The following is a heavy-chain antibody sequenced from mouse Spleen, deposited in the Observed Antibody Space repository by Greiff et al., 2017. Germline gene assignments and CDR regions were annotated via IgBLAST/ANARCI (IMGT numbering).Heavy chain of an antibody. Sequence: EVQGVESGGGLVKPGGSLKLSCAASGFTFSDYGMHWVRQAPEKGLEWVAYISSGSSTIYYADTVKGRFTISRDNAKNTLFLQMTSLRSEDTAMYYCASYYGSSYGAPWFAYWGQGTLVTVSA. V-gene: IGHV5-17*01. CDR2: ISSGSSTI. J-gene: IGHJ3*01. CDR1: GFTFSDYG. D-gene: IGHD1-1*01. CDR3: ASYYGSSYGAPWFAY.